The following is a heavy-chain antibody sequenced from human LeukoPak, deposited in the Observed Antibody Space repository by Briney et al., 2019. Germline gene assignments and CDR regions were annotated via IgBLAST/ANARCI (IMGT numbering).Heavy chain of an antibody. CDR1: GFTFSNYY. Sequence: GGSLRLSCAASGFTFSNYYMSWIRQAPGKGLEWVSYISSSGSTIYYADSVKGRFTISRDNAKNSLYLQMNSLRAEDTAVYYCARGATPYYYYGMDVWGQGTTVTVSS. D-gene: IGHD5-12*01. V-gene: IGHV3-11*04. CDR3: ARGATPYYYYGMDV. CDR2: ISSSGSTI. J-gene: IGHJ6*02.